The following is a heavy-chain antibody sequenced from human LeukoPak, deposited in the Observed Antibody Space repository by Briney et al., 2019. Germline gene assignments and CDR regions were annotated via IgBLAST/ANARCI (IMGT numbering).Heavy chain of an antibody. D-gene: IGHD2-15*01. CDR1: GYSISSGYY. CDR3: ARAEIYCSGGSCFPGEAFDI. Sequence: SETLSLTCTVSGYSISSGYYWGWIRQPPGKGLEWIGSMYHSGSTYYNPSLKSRVTISVDTSKKQFSMKLSSVTAAATAVYYCARAEIYCSGGSCFPGEAFDIWGQGTMVTVSS. V-gene: IGHV4-38-2*02. J-gene: IGHJ3*02. CDR2: MYHSGST.